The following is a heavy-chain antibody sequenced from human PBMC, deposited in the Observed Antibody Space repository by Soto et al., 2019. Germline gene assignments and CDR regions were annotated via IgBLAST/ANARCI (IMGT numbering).Heavy chain of an antibody. D-gene: IGHD3-22*01. CDR2: ISAYNGNT. J-gene: IGHJ3*02. CDR1: GYTFTSYG. CDR3: ARPRGPYDSRGKNAFDI. Sequence: QVQLVQSGAEVKKPGASVKVSFKASGYTFTSYGISWVRQAPGQGLEWMGWISAYNGNTNYAQKLQGRVTMTTDTSTSTAYLELRSLRSDDTAVYYCARPRGPYDSRGKNAFDIGGQGTMVTVSA. V-gene: IGHV1-18*01.